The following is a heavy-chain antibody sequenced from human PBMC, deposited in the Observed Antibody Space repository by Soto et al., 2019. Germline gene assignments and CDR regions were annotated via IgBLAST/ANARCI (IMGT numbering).Heavy chain of an antibody. CDR2: INPSDGST. CDR1: GYTFTSYY. V-gene: IGHV1-46*01. CDR3: VRGGAMGPY. J-gene: IGHJ4*02. D-gene: IGHD5-18*01. Sequence: QVQLVQSGAEVKKPGASVKVSCKASGYTFTSYYMHWVRQAPGQGLEWMGVINPSDGSTIYAQNFQGRVTMTRDTSTSTVYMEMSSLRSEDTAVFYCVRGGAMGPYWGQGTLVTVAS.